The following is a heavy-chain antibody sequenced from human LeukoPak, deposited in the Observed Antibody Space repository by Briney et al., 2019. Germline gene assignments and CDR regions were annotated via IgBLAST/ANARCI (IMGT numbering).Heavy chain of an antibody. D-gene: IGHD3-22*01. V-gene: IGHV4-4*02. J-gene: IGHJ4*02. CDR1: GLTFSSYAM. Sequence: GSLRLSCAASGLTFSSYAMNWVRQPPGKGLEWIGEIYHSGSTNYNPSLKSRVTISVDKSKNQFSLKLSSVTAADTAVYYCASLSYYDSSGYSRTFDYWGQGTLVTVSS. CDR3: ASLSYYDSSGYSRTFDY. CDR2: IYHSGST.